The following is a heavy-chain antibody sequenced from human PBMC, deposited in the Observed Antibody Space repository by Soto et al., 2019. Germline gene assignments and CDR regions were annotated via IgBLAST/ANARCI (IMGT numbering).Heavy chain of an antibody. V-gene: IGHV4-30-4*01. CDR2: IYYSGNT. J-gene: IGHJ4*02. D-gene: IGHD6-6*01. CDR1: GDSISTDDYY. Sequence: PSETLSLTCTVSGDSISTDDYYWKWIRQPPGKGLEWIGYIYYSGNTYYIPSLKSRVTISVDTSKNQISLKLNSVTAADTAVYYCARGIYSTSSFFDSWGQGTLVTVSS. CDR3: ARGIYSTSSFFDS.